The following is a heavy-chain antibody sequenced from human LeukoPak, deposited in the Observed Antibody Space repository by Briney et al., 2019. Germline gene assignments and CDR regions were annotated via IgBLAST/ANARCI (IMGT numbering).Heavy chain of an antibody. V-gene: IGHV3-23*01. CDR3: VKDPRDAYRTNWFDS. CDR1: GFSFGNYA. CDR2: ISGTGGAT. Sequence: PGGSLRLSCVASGFSFGNYAVSWVRQAPGKGLQWVSQISGTGGATWYAGFARDRFTISRDNSKKTLYLQMSGLRVEDTAMYYCVKDPRDAYRTNWFDSWGQGTLLVVSS. D-gene: IGHD2-21*01. J-gene: IGHJ5*01.